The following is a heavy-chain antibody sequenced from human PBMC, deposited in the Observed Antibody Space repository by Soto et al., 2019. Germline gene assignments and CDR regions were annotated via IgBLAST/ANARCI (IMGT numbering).Heavy chain of an antibody. CDR3: AREGVAPYYYYGMDV. V-gene: IGHV1-18*01. D-gene: IGHD5-12*01. CDR1: GYTFTRSG. J-gene: IGHJ6*02. CDR2: ISTYNGDT. Sequence: ASVKVSCKASGYTFTRSGISWVRQAPGQGLEWMGWISTYNGDTNYAQTFQGRVTMTTDTSTSTVHMEVRSLRSDDTAVYYCAREGVAPYYYYGMDVWGQGSRVTVSS.